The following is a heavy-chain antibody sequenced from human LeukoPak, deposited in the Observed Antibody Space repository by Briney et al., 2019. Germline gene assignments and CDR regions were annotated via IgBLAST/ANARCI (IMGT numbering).Heavy chain of an antibody. CDR2: IYYSGST. Sequence: SETLSLTCTVSGGSISSSSYYWGWIRQPPGKGLEWIGSIYYSGSTYYNPSLKSRVTISVDTSKNQFSLHLNSVTPEDTAVYYCARADSNHYYMDVWGKGTTVTVS. D-gene: IGHD6-13*01. CDR3: ARADSNHYYMDV. V-gene: IGHV4-39*01. J-gene: IGHJ6*03. CDR1: GGSISSSSYY.